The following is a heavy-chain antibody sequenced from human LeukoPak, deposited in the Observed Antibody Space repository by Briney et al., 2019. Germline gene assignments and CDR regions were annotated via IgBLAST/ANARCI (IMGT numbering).Heavy chain of an antibody. V-gene: IGHV4-31*03. Sequence: PSQTLSLTCTVSGGSISSGTYYWSWTRQHPGKGLEWIGYIYYSGSTYYSPSLKSRVSISVDTSKNQFSLNLNFVTAADTAVYYCATYGSGSRAFDIWGQGTMVTVSS. CDR3: ATYGSGSRAFDI. CDR2: IYYSGST. D-gene: IGHD3-10*01. CDR1: GGSISSGTYY. J-gene: IGHJ3*02.